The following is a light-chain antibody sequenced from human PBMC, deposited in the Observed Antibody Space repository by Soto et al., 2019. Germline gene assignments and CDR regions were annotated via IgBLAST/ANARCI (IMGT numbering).Light chain of an antibody. V-gene: IGKV1-5*01. Sequence: DIQMTQSPSTLSASVGDRVTITCRASQSISSWLAWYQQKPGKAPKLLIYDASSLESGVPSRFSGSGSGTEFTLTISSLQPDDFATYYRQQERTFGQGTKVDIK. J-gene: IGKJ1*01. CDR3: QQERT. CDR2: DAS. CDR1: QSISSW.